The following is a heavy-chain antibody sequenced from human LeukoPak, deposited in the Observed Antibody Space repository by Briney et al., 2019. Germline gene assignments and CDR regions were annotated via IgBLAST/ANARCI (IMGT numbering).Heavy chain of an antibody. CDR3: VKDRDFWSGMDV. Sequence: PGGSLRLSCVGSDFFFEDYGMHWVRQVPGKGLDWVSGISWQSRTKKYADSVRGRFTISRDNAQKSLYLQMNSLELEDTALYYCVKDRDFWSGMDVWGQGTMVIVS. V-gene: IGHV3-9*01. D-gene: IGHD3-3*01. CDR1: DFFFEDYG. J-gene: IGHJ6*02. CDR2: ISWQSRTK.